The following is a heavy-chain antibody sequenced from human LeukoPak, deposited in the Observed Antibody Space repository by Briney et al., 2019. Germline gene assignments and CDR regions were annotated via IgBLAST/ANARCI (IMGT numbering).Heavy chain of an antibody. CDR1: GYTFTSYD. Sequence: ASVKVSCKASGYTFTSYDINWVRQATGQGLEWMGWTNPNSGNTGYAQKFQGRVTMTRDTSISTAYMELSRLRSDDTAVYYCARDQLDDVGDDYWGQGTLVTVSS. D-gene: IGHD1-1*01. J-gene: IGHJ4*02. V-gene: IGHV1-8*01. CDR3: ARDQLDDVGDDY. CDR2: TNPNSGNT.